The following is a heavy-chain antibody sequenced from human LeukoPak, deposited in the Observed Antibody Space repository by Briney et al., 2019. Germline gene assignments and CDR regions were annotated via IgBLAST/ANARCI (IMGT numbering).Heavy chain of an antibody. J-gene: IGHJ4*02. CDR3: AKAGIAAAGTPYYFDY. V-gene: IGHV1-69*13. Sequence: SVKVSCKASGGTFSSYAISWVRQAPGQGLEWMGGIIPIFGTANYAQKFQGRVTITADESTSTAYMELSSLRSEDTAVYYCAKAGIAAAGTPYYFDYWGQGTLVTVYS. CDR1: GGTFSSYA. CDR2: IIPIFGTA. D-gene: IGHD6-13*01.